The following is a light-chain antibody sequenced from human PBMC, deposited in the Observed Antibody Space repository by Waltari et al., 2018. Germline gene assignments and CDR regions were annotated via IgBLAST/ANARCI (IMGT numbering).Light chain of an antibody. J-gene: IGKJ4*01. CDR2: WAS. V-gene: IGKV4-1*01. Sequence: DNVMTQSPDSLAVSLGERATINCKSSQNVLFTSNDKNYLAWYQQKAGQPPKLLIYWASTRRSGVPDRFSGSGSGTDFTLTISSLQAEDVAVYYCQQYYNPPLTFGGGTKVEIK. CDR3: QQYYNPPLT. CDR1: QNVLFTSNDKNY.